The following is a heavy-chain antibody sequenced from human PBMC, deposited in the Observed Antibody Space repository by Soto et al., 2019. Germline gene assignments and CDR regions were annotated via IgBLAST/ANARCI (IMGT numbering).Heavy chain of an antibody. CDR2: LSGGGSNT. V-gene: IGHV3-23*01. Sequence: XGSLRLRLAASWFSFSTYGMSWVRQTPGKGLAWVSVLSGGGSNTFYADSVQGRFTISVDNSKNTVYPQLNSLRVEDTAVYYCARWDGYGDVWGQGTLVTVSS. J-gene: IGHJ4*02. CDR3: ARWDGYGDV. D-gene: IGHD4-17*01. CDR1: WFSFSTYG.